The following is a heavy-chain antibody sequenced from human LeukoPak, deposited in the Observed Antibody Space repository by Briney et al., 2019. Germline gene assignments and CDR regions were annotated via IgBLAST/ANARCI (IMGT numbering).Heavy chain of an antibody. D-gene: IGHD3-3*01. CDR3: ARERWSLYSNDYYYYGLDV. J-gene: IGHJ6*02. V-gene: IGHV3-7*01. CDR1: GFIFSNYY. Sequence: GGSLRLSCAASGFIFSNYYMNWVRQAPGKGLEWVAHIKQDGSEKNYVDSVKGRFTISRDNAKNSLYLQMNSLRAEDTAVYYCARERWSLYSNDYYYYGLDVWGQGTTVTVSS. CDR2: IKQDGSEK.